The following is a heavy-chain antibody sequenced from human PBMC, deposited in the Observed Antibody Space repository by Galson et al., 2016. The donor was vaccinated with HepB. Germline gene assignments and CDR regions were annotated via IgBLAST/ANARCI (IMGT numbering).Heavy chain of an antibody. CDR2: LSGDSTYI. V-gene: IGHV3-21*01. CDR3: TRGGIFQKEDDY. Sequence: GKGLEWVSSLSGDSTYIYHADSVKGRFTISRDNAKKSLYLQMNRLRADDTAVYYCTRGGIFQKEDDYWGQGTLVTVSS. J-gene: IGHJ4*02. D-gene: IGHD3-16*01.